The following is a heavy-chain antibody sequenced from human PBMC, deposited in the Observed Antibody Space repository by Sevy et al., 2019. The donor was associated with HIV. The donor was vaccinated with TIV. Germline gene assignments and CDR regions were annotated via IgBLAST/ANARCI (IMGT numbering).Heavy chain of an antibody. Sequence: SETLSLTCTVSGGSISSYYWSWIRQPPGKGLEWIGYIYYSGSTNYNPSLKSRVTISVDTSKNQFSLKLSSVTAAVTAVYYCARALDCSGGSCLPYYYGMDVWGQGTTVTVSS. CDR3: ARALDCSGGSCLPYYYGMDV. D-gene: IGHD2-15*01. J-gene: IGHJ6*02. CDR2: IYYSGST. V-gene: IGHV4-59*13. CDR1: GGSISSYY.